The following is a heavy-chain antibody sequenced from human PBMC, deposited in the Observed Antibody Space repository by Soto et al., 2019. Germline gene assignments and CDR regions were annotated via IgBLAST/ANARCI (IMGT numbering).Heavy chain of an antibody. CDR1: GGSISNSY. CDR3: ARSYSSSWYWVLDY. D-gene: IGHD6-13*01. Sequence: SETLSLTCTVSGGSISNSYWSWIRQSPGKGLEWIGYIYSSGSTNYNPSLKSRVTISVDTSKNQFPLKLSSVTAADTAVYYCARSYSSSWYWVLDYWGQGTLVTVSS. J-gene: IGHJ4*02. CDR2: IYSSGST. V-gene: IGHV4-59*08.